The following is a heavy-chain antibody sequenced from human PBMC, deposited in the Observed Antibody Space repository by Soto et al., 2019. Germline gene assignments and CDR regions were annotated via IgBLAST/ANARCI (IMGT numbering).Heavy chain of an antibody. Sequence: QVQLVQSGAEVKKPGSSVKVSCKASGGTFSSYAISWVRQAPGQGLEWMGGIIPIFGTANYEQKFQGRVTITAAESTSTAYMELSRLRAEDTAVYYCARHVPAAGYYYGMAVWGQGTTVTVSS. CDR2: IIPIFGTA. CDR1: GGTFSSYA. CDR3: ARHVPAAGYYYGMAV. D-gene: IGHD2-2*01. V-gene: IGHV1-69*12. J-gene: IGHJ6*02.